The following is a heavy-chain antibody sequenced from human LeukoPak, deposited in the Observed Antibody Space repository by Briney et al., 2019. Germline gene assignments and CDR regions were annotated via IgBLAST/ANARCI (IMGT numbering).Heavy chain of an antibody. CDR2: IYPGDSDT. CDR3: ARHGSPYYYGSGSYPLYFDY. V-gene: IGHV5-51*01. Sequence: GESLKISCKGSGYSFTSYWIGWVRQMPGKGLEWMGIIYPGDSDTRYSPSFQGQVTISADKSISTAYLQWSSLNASDTAMYYCARHGSPYYYGSGSYPLYFDYWGQGTLVTVSS. D-gene: IGHD3-10*01. J-gene: IGHJ4*02. CDR1: GYSFTSYW.